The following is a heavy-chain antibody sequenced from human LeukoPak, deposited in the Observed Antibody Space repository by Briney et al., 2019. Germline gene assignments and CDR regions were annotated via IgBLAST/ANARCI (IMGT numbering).Heavy chain of an antibody. CDR2: FDTEDGET. CDR1: GYTLTELS. V-gene: IGHV1-24*01. CDR3: ATAKGYYYAVFDY. J-gene: IGHJ4*02. D-gene: IGHD3-10*01. Sequence: SVKVSCKVSGYTLTELSMHWVRQAPGKGLEWMGGFDTEDGETIYAQKFQGRVTMTEDTSTDTAYMELSSLRSEDTAVYYCATAKGYYYAVFDYWGQGTLVTVSS.